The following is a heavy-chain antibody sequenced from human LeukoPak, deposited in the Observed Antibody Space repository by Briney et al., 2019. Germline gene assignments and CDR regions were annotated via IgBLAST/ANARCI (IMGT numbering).Heavy chain of an antibody. CDR1: GFIFSDYY. Sequence: PGGSPRLSCAASGFIFSDYYMSWIRQAPGKGLEWLSYISSSSIYTSYADSVKGRFTISRDNAKNSLYLQLNSLRAEDTAVYYCARGSPPDYWGQGTLVTVSS. V-gene: IGHV3-11*05. CDR3: ARGSPPDY. J-gene: IGHJ4*02. CDR2: ISSSSIYT. D-gene: IGHD2-15*01.